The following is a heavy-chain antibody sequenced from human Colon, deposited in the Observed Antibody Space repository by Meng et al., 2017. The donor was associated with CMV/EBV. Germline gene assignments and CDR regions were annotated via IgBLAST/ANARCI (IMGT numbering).Heavy chain of an antibody. CDR1: GYTFTNFG. Sequence: VKLVQSGAEVNKPGASVKFSCKTSGYTFTNFGISWVRQAPGQGLEWMAYISPYNGDTNYAQRFQGRVALTTDTSTSTVYMELGSLTSDDTAMYYCARELARGGYWGQGTLVTVSS. CDR3: ARELARGGY. J-gene: IGHJ4*02. CDR2: ISPYNGDT. V-gene: IGHV1-18*01.